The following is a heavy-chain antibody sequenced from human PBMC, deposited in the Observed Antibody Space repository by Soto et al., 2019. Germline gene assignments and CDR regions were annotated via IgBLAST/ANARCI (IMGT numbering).Heavy chain of an antibody. CDR3: ARDLGQGVGVPAAPSDY. Sequence: QVQLVQSGAEVKKPGSSVKVSCKASGGTFSSYAISWVRQAPGQGLEWMGGIIPIFGTANYAQKFQGRVTITADESTSTAYMELSSLRSEDTAVYYCARDLGQGVGVPAAPSDYWGQGTLVTVSS. CDR2: IIPIFGTA. CDR1: GGTFSSYA. J-gene: IGHJ4*02. D-gene: IGHD2-2*01. V-gene: IGHV1-69*01.